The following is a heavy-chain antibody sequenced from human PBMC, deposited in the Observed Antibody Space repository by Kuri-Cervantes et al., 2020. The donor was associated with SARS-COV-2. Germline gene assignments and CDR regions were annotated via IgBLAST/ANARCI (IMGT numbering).Heavy chain of an antibody. Sequence: GESLKISCAASGFTFSNAWMSWIRQAPGKGLEWVSYISSSGSTIYYADSVKGRFTISRDNAKNSLYLQMNSLRAEDTAVYYCARGEYYYDSSGHFDYWGQGTLVTVSS. V-gene: IGHV3-11*01. CDR3: ARGEYYYDSSGHFDY. D-gene: IGHD3-22*01. CDR2: ISSSGSTI. J-gene: IGHJ4*02. CDR1: GFTFSNAW.